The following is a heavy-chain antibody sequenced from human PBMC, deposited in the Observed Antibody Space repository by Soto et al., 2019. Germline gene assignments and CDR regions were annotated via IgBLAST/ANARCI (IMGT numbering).Heavy chain of an antibody. CDR2: IKHRPDAGTT. CDR1: GFTFSDTW. V-gene: IGHV3-15*07. Sequence: EVQLVESGGGLVKPGGSLRLSCAASGFTFSDTWMNWVRQAPSKGREWIARIKHRPDAGTTDYAAPVKGRFTISRDDSRSTVFLQMDGLNVEDTAVYYCTADLYSSSAWANDYWGQGTPVTVST. J-gene: IGHJ4*02. D-gene: IGHD6-19*01. CDR3: TADLYSSSAWANDY.